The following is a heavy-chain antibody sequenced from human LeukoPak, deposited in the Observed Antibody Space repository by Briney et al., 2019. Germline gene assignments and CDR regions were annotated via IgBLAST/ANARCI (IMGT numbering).Heavy chain of an antibody. CDR1: GFTFDDYT. D-gene: IGHD1-26*01. J-gene: IGHJ4*02. Sequence: GGSLRLSCAASGFTFDDYTMHWVRQAPGKGLEWVSLISWDGGSTYYADSVKGRFTISRDSSKNSLYLQMNSLRTEDTALYYCAKASSLSGSYSFFDYWGQGTLVTVSS. CDR2: ISWDGGST. CDR3: AKASSLSGSYSFFDY. V-gene: IGHV3-43*01.